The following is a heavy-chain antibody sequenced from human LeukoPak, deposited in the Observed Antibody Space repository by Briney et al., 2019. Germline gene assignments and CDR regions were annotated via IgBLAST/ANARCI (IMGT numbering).Heavy chain of an antibody. CDR2: MNPNSGNT. J-gene: IGHJ6*02. Sequence: ASVKVSCKASGYTFTSYDINWVRQATGQGLEWMGWMNPNSGNTGHAQKFQGRVTMTRNTSISTAYMELSSLRSEDTAVYYCARGPYYYDSSGYYCRYGMDVWGQGTTVTVSS. CDR3: ARGPYYYDSSGYYCRYGMDV. CDR1: GYTFTSYD. D-gene: IGHD3-22*01. V-gene: IGHV1-8*01.